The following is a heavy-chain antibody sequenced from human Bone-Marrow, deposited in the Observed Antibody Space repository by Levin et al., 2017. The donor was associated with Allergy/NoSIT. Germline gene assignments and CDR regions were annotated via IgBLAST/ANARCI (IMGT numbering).Heavy chain of an antibody. Sequence: HSGGSLRLSCAASGFTFSSYWMSWVRQSPGKGLEWVANIKHDGSEKYYVDSVKGRFTISRDNAKNSLYLQINSLRAEDTAVYYCARDSNLRYYFDYWGQGTLVTVSS. J-gene: IGHJ4*02. CDR3: ARDSNLRYYFDY. CDR1: GFTFSSYW. D-gene: IGHD4-17*01. CDR2: IKHDGSEK. V-gene: IGHV3-7*01.